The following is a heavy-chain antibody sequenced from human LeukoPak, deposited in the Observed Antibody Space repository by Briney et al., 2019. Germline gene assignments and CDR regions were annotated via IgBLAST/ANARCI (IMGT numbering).Heavy chain of an antibody. J-gene: IGHJ4*02. V-gene: IGHV1-18*01. D-gene: IGHD4-17*01. Sequence: GASVKVSCKASGYTFTSYGISWVRQAPGQGLEWMGWISAYNGNTNYAQKLRGRVTMTTDTSTSTAYMELRSLRSDDTAVYYCARDQEDYGDRHFDYWGQGTLVTVSS. CDR2: ISAYNGNT. CDR1: GYTFTSYG. CDR3: ARDQEDYGDRHFDY.